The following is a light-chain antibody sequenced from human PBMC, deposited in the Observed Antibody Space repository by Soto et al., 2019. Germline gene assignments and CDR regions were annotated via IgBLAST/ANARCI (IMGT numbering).Light chain of an antibody. CDR3: CSYAGSSTYV. Sequence: LTQPASVSGAPGQSITISRTGTSSDVGSYNLVSWYQQHPGKAPKVMIYEVSKRPSGVPNRFSGSKSGNTASLTISGLQAEDEADYYCCSYAGSSTYVFGTGTKVTVL. V-gene: IGLV2-23*02. J-gene: IGLJ1*01. CDR1: SSDVGSYNL. CDR2: EVS.